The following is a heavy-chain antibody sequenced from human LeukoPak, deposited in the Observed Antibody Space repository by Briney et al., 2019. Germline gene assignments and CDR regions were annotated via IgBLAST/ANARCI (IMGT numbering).Heavy chain of an antibody. CDR2: IRYGGRNE. CDR3: AKSRAPTADPDAFDI. Sequence: GGSLRLSCAASGFTFSNYGIHWVRQAPGKGLEWVAFIRYGGRNEYYADSVKGRFTISRDNSKNSLYLQMNSLRAEDTAVYYCAKSRAPTADPDAFDIWGQGTMVTVSS. CDR1: GFTFSNYG. J-gene: IGHJ3*02. D-gene: IGHD1-14*01. V-gene: IGHV3-30*02.